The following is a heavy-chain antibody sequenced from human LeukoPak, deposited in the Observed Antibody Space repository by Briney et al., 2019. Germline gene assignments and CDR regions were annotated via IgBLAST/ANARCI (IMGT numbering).Heavy chain of an antibody. J-gene: IGHJ4*02. CDR2: INPSGGST. D-gene: IGHD1-26*01. CDR1: GYTXTSCY. CDR3: ARGTGDTTGFDY. V-gene: IGHV1-46*01. Sequence: ASVKVSCKASGYTXTSCYMHWVRQAPGQGLEWMGIINPSGGSTSYAQKFKGRVTMTRDTSTSTVYMELRSLRSDDTAVYYCARGTGDTTGFDYWGQGTLVTVAS.